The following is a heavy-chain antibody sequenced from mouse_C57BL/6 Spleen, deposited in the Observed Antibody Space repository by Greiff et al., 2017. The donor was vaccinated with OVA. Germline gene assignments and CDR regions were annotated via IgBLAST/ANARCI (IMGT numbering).Heavy chain of an antibody. J-gene: IGHJ2*01. CDR2: INPGSGGT. Sequence: QVQLQQSGAELVRPGTSVKVSCKASGYAFTNYLIEWVKQRPGQGLEWIGVINPGSGGTNYNEKFKGKATLTADKSSSTAYMQLSSLTSEDSAVYFCARSLYGTFDYWGQGTTLTVSS. V-gene: IGHV1-54*01. D-gene: IGHD2-1*01. CDR3: ARSLYGTFDY. CDR1: GYAFTNYL.